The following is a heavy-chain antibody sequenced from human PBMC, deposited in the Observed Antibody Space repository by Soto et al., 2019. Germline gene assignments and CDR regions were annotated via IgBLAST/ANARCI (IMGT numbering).Heavy chain of an antibody. Sequence: GGSLRLSCAASGFTFSGSAMHWVRQASGKGLEWVGRIRSKANSYATAYAASVKGRFTISRDDSKNTAYLQMNSLKTEDTAVYYCTRHKDYYDSSGYYSYYYYYGMDVWGQGTTVTVSS. D-gene: IGHD3-22*01. CDR1: GFTFSGSA. J-gene: IGHJ6*02. V-gene: IGHV3-73*01. CDR2: IRSKANSYAT. CDR3: TRHKDYYDSSGYYSYYYYYGMDV.